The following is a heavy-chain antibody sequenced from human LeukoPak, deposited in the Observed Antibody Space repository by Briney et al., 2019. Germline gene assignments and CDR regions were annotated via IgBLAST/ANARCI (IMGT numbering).Heavy chain of an antibody. V-gene: IGHV3-23*01. J-gene: IGHJ4*02. CDR3: AKDDGDYDFWSALDY. CDR1: GFTFKTYT. CDR2: ISGSGGST. Sequence: PGGSLRLSCAASGFTFKTYTMHWVRQAPGKGLEWVSAISGSGGSTYYADSVKGRFTISRDNSKNTLYLQMNSLRAEDTAAYYCAKDDGDYDFWSALDYWGQGTLVTVSS. D-gene: IGHD3-3*01.